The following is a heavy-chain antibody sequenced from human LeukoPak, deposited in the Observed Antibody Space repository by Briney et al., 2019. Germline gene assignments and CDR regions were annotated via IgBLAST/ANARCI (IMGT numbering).Heavy chain of an antibody. CDR3: AKDSTPTRTCYYDSSGYYPGN. V-gene: IGHV3-30*18. J-gene: IGHJ4*02. D-gene: IGHD3-22*01. Sequence: GGSLRLSCAASGFTFSSYGMHWVRQAPGKGLEWVAVISYDGSNKYYADSVKGRFTISRDNSKNTLYLQMNSLRAEDTAVYYCAKDSTPTRTCYYDSSGYYPGNWGQGTLVTVSS. CDR2: ISYDGSNK. CDR1: GFTFSSYG.